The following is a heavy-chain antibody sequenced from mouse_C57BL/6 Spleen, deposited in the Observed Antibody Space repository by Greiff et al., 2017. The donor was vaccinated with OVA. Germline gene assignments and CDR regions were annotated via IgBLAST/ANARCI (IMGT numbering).Heavy chain of an antibody. CDR3: ARSGGYGDGFDAMDY. V-gene: IGHV1-82*01. J-gene: IGHJ4*01. CDR1: GYAFSSSW. D-gene: IGHD2-2*01. Sequence: QVQLQQSGPELVKPGASVKISCKASGYAFSSSWMNWVKQRPGKGLEWIGRIYPGDGDTNYNGKFKGKATLTADKSSSTAYMQLSSLTSEDSAVYFCARSGGYGDGFDAMDYWGQGTTVTVAS. CDR2: IYPGDGDT.